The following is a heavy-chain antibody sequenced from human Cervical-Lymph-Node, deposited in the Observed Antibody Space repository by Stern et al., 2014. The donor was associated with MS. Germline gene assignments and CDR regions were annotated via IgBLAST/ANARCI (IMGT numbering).Heavy chain of an antibody. CDR1: GFTFSTYW. Sequence: EMQLVESGGGLVHPGGSLRLSCAASGFTFSTYWMTWVRQAPGKGLEWVANINQDGSDKYYVDSVKGRFSISRDNGKNSLYLQMSSLSAEDTAVYYCVRDIDYWGQGTLVTVSS. V-gene: IGHV3-7*03. CDR3: VRDIDY. CDR2: INQDGSDK. J-gene: IGHJ4*02.